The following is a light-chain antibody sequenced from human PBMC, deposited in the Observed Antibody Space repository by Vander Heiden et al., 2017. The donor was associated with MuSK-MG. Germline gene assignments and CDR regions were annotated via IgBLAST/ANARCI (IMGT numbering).Light chain of an antibody. CDR1: SSDVGGSNY. V-gene: IGLV2-14*01. J-gene: IGLJ3*02. CDR2: DVS. CDR3: SSYTSSSTLV. Sequence: QSALTQPASVSGSPGQSITISCTGTSSDVGGSNYVSYYQQPPGKAPKLMIYDVSNRPSGVSNRFSGSKSGNTASLAISGLQAEDEADYYCSSYTSSSTLVFGGGTKLTVL.